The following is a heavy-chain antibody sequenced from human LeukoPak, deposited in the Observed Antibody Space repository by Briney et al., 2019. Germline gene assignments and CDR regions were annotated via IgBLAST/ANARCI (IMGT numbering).Heavy chain of an antibody. D-gene: IGHD3-3*01. Sequence: SETLSLTCSVSGDSISTSSYYWGWIRQPPGKGLEWIGNIFYSGSTYYSPSLRSRVTISLDTSRNQFSLKLNSVTAEDTAVYYCARSRSGSVFDYWGQGTLVTVSS. CDR2: IFYSGST. V-gene: IGHV4-39*07. CDR1: GDSISTSSYY. J-gene: IGHJ4*02. CDR3: ARSRSGSVFDY.